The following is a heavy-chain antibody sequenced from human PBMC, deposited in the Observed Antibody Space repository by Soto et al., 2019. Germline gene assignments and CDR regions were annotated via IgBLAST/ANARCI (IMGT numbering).Heavy chain of an antibody. J-gene: IGHJ5*02. CDR2: INPSGGST. D-gene: IGHD3-10*01. V-gene: IGHV1-46*01. CDR3: ARPASVYYGSGSYYRSKNWFDP. Sequence: ASVKVSCKASGYTFTSYYMHWVRQAPGQGLEWMGIINPSGGSTSYAQKFQGRVTMTRDTSTSTVYMELSSLRSEDTAVYYCARPASVYYGSGSYYRSKNWFDPWGQGTLVNVSS. CDR1: GYTFTSYY.